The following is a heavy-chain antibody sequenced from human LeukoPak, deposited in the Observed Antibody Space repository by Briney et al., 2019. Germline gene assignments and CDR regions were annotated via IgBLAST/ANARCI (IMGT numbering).Heavy chain of an antibody. CDR2: ISGSGGST. V-gene: IGHV3-23*01. CDR3: AKSGSYDFWSGYHDFDY. Sequence: GGSLRLSCAAPGFTFSSYAMSWVRQAPGKGLEWVSAISGSGGSTYYADSVKGRFTISRDNSKNTLYLQMNSLRAEDTAVYYCAKSGSYDFWSGYHDFDYWGQGTLVTVSA. J-gene: IGHJ4*02. D-gene: IGHD3-3*01. CDR1: GFTFSSYA.